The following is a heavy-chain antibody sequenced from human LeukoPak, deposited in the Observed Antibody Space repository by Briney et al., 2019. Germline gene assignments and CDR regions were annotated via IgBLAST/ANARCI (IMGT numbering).Heavy chain of an antibody. CDR2: VNLQGSA. V-gene: IGHV4-4*02. J-gene: IGHJ4*02. Sequence: SETLSLTCGVSGGSITNTNYWTWVRQPPGKGLEWIGEVNLQGSANYNPSLMGRVAISVDTSENHISLQLTSVTAADTAVYYCAREGGPYRPLDYSGQGTLVTVSS. CDR3: AREGGPYRPLDY. CDR1: GGSITNTNY.